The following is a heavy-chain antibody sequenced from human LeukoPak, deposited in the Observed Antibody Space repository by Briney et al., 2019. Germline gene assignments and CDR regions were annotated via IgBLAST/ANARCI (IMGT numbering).Heavy chain of an antibody. J-gene: IGHJ4*02. CDR2: FKRDATEK. CDR3: IRYFRFVADY. Sequence: PGWSLSLCCAAAGFIISCYFGTLRRLAGRRLEGRGANFKRDATEKYSVDSERGRSTISSDNAKNSLHLQMNSVRAEATAVYYCIRYFRFVADYWGQG. D-gene: IGHD3-10*01. V-gene: IGHV3-7*05. CDR1: GFIISCYF.